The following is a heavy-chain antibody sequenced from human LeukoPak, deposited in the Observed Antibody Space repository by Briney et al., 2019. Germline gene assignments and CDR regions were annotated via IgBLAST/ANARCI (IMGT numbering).Heavy chain of an antibody. CDR3: ARHSRVDRELLDY. J-gene: IGHJ4*02. CDR1: ADSISSYY. Sequence: SETLSLTCTVSADSISSYYWSWIRQPPGKGLEWIGYIYYSGSTNYNPSLKSRVTLSVDTSKNQFSLTLSSVTAADTAVYYCARHSRVDRELLDYWGQGTLVTVSS. V-gene: IGHV4-59*01. CDR2: IYYSGST. D-gene: IGHD1-26*01.